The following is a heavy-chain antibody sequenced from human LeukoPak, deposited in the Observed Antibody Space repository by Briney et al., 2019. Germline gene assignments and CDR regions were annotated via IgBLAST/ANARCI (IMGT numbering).Heavy chain of an antibody. CDR2: ISNDGSNK. CDR3: ARALWGYSSSPWGD. J-gene: IGHJ4*02. Sequence: GGSLRLSCAASGFTFGTYAMHWVRQAPGKGLEWVAVISNDGSNKYYADSVKGRFTISRDNSKNTLYLQMDTLRAEDTAFYYCARALWGYSSSPWGDWGQGALVTVSS. CDR1: GFTFGTYA. V-gene: IGHV3-30-3*01. D-gene: IGHD6-13*01.